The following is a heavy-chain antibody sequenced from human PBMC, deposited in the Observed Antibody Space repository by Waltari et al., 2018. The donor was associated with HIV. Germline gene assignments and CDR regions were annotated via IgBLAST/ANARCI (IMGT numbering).Heavy chain of an antibody. CDR1: GGSIRSSSHY. D-gene: IGHD6-13*01. V-gene: IGHV4-39*01. CDR3: ARQMAALAAAGTCFDY. CDR2: IYYSGST. J-gene: IGHJ4*02. Sequence: QLQLQEPGPGLVKPSETLSLTCTVSGGSIRSSSHYRGWIRPPPGKGLEWLGSIYYSGSTYYNPSLKSRVTISVDTSKNQFSLKLSSVTAADTAVYYCARQMAALAAAGTCFDYWGQGTLVTVSS.